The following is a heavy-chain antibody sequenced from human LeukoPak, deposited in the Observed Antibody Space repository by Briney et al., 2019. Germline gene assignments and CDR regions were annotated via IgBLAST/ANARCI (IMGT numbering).Heavy chain of an antibody. CDR2: IYTSGST. J-gene: IGHJ2*01. D-gene: IGHD6-13*01. Sequence: SETLSLTCTVSGGSISSYYWSWIRQPPGKGLEWIGYIYTSGSTNYNPSLKSRVTISVDTSKNQFSLKLSSVTAADTAVYYCARTYSVSYWYFDLWGRGTLSLSPQ. V-gene: IGHV4-4*09. CDR1: GGSISSYY. CDR3: ARTYSVSYWYFDL.